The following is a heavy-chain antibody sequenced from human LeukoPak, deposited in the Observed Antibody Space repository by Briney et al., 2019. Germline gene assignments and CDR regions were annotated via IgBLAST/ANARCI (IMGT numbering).Heavy chain of an antibody. J-gene: IGHJ4*02. Sequence: PGGSLGLSCAASGFTFSDYYMSWIRQAPGKGLEWVSYISSSGSTIYYADSVKGRFTISRDNAKNSLYLQMNSLRAEDTAVYYCARDGEEYYYDSSPFDYWGQGTLVTVSS. D-gene: IGHD3-22*01. CDR2: ISSSGSTI. CDR3: ARDGEEYYYDSSPFDY. CDR1: GFTFSDYY. V-gene: IGHV3-11*01.